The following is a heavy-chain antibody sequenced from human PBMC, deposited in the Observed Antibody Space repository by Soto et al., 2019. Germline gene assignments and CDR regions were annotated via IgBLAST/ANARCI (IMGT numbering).Heavy chain of an antibody. Sequence: SETLSLTCTVSGGSVSSGGYYWSWIRQPPGKTLEWIGYLYYSGSTNYNPSLKSRVTISVDTSKNHLSLKLGSVTAADTAVYYCAREGIAANYGIGVWGPGTTVTVSS. J-gene: IGHJ6*02. V-gene: IGHV4-61*03. CDR2: LYYSGST. CDR1: GGSVSSGGYY. D-gene: IGHD6-25*01. CDR3: AREGIAANYGIGV.